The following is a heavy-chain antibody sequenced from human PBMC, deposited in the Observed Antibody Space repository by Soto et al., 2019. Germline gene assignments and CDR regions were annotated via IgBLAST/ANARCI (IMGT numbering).Heavy chain of an antibody. J-gene: IGHJ3*02. V-gene: IGHV3-21*01. CDR1: GFTFSSYS. D-gene: IGHD5-18*01. CDR3: ARDRQLWLSGGYEDAFDI. Sequence: GGSLRLSCAASGFTFSSYSMNWVRQAPGKGLEWVSSISSSSSYIYYADSVKGRFTISRDNAKNSVYLQMNSLRAEDTAVYYCARDRQLWLSGGYEDAFDIWGQGTMVTVSS. CDR2: ISSSSSYI.